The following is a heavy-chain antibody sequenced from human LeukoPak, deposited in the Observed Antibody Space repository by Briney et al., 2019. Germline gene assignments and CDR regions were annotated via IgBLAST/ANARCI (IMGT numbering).Heavy chain of an antibody. CDR1: GGSFSGYY. J-gene: IGHJ4*02. Sequence: SETLSLTCAVYGGSFSGYYWSWIRQPPGKGLEWIGEINHSGSTNYNPSLKSRVTISVDTSKNQFSLKLSSVTAADTAVYYCARDGGGYDSSGKFDYWGQGTLVTVSS. CDR2: INHSGST. V-gene: IGHV4-34*01. CDR3: ARDGGGYDSSGKFDY. D-gene: IGHD3-22*01.